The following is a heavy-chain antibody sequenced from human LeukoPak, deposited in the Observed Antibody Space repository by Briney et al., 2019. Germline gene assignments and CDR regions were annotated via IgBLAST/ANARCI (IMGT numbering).Heavy chain of an antibody. CDR3: ASRSGGSQGSIDY. J-gene: IGHJ4*02. D-gene: IGHD2-15*01. V-gene: IGHV3-43D*04. CDR2: ISWDGSTT. CDR1: GFTFDDNT. Sequence: GGSLRLSCAASGFTFDDNTMHWVRQAPGKGLEWVSLISWDGSTTYYADSVKGRLTLSRDNAKNSLYLQMNSLRAEHTALYYCASRSGGSQGSIDYWGQGTLVTVSS.